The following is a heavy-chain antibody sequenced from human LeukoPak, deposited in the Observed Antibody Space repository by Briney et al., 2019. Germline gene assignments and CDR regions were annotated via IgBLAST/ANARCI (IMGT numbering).Heavy chain of an antibody. Sequence: GGSLRLSCAASGFTFSSYSMNWVRQAPGKGLEWVSYISSSSSTIYYADSVKGRFTISRDNAKNTLYLQMNNLRADDTAMYYCTYDHFDSWGQGTLVTVSS. D-gene: IGHD2-21*01. V-gene: IGHV3-48*04. CDR1: GFTFSSYS. J-gene: IGHJ4*02. CDR2: ISSSSSTI. CDR3: TYDHFDS.